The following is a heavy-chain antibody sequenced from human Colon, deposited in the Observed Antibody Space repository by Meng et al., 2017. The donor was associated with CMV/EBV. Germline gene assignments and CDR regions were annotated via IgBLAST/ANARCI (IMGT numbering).Heavy chain of an antibody. CDR1: GGSISTYY. CDR3: VRGGYSGTQTGGVQEY. V-gene: IGHV4-4*07. CDR2: ISTNRNT. D-gene: IGHD5-12*01. J-gene: IGHJ4*02. Sequence: QVRLQQSGPRLVKPSETLSLTCTVSGGSISTYYWSWIRQPAGEGLEWLGRISTNRNTDYNPSLNSRATIWLDTSNNQFSLKLTSVTAADTAVYYCVRGGYSGTQTGGVQEYWGQGTLVTVSS.